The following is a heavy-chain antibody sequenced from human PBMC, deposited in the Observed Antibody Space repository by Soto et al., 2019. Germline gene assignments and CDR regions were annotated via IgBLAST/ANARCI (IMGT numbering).Heavy chain of an antibody. CDR1: GGTFSSYA. CDR2: IIPIFGTA. J-gene: IGHJ5*02. V-gene: IGHV1-69*13. CDR3: ARKGTAAGTPFDP. Sequence: SVKVSCKASGGTFSSYAISWVRQAPGQGLEWRGGIIPIFGTANYAQKFQGRVTITADESTSTAYMELSSLRSEDTAVYYCARKGTAAGTPFDPWGQGTLVTVSS. D-gene: IGHD6-13*01.